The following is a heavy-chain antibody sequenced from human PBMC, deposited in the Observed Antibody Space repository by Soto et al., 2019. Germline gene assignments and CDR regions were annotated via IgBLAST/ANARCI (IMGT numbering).Heavy chain of an antibody. CDR1: GFTFSSYA. V-gene: IGHV3-30-3*01. CDR3: ARDGTPDYYDILTGYLHLPDY. Sequence: GGSLRLSCAASGFTFSSYAMHWVRQAPGKGLEWVAVISYDGSNKYYADSVKGRFTISRDNSKNTLYLQMNSLRAEDTAVYYCARDGTPDYYDILTGYLHLPDYWGQGTLVTVSS. CDR2: ISYDGSNK. D-gene: IGHD3-9*01. J-gene: IGHJ4*02.